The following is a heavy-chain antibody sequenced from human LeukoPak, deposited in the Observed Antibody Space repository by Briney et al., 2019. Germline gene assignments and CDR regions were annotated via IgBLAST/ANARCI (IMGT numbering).Heavy chain of an antibody. V-gene: IGHV1-69*04. J-gene: IGHJ6*02. CDR1: RGTFSSYT. CDR2: IIPILGIA. D-gene: IGHD3-3*01. Sequence: ASVKVSCKASRGTFSSYTISWVRQAPGQGLEWMGRIIPILGIANYAQKFQGRVTITADKSTSTAYMELSSLRSEDTAVYYCARDPHDKEYDFWSGYYGMDVWGQGTTVTVSS. CDR3: ARDPHDKEYDFWSGYYGMDV.